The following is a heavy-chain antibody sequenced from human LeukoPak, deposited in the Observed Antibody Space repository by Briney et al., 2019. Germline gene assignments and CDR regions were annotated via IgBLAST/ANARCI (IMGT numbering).Heavy chain of an antibody. Sequence: SGGSLRLSCAASGFTFSSYEVNWVRQAPGKGLEWVSYISSSGSTIYYADSVKGRFTISRDNAKNSLYPQMNSLRAEDTAVYYCARDMRKSGSSWYSLFDYWGQGTLVTVSS. CDR2: ISSSGSTI. CDR1: GFTFSSYE. J-gene: IGHJ4*02. V-gene: IGHV3-48*03. CDR3: ARDMRKSGSSWYSLFDY. D-gene: IGHD6-13*01.